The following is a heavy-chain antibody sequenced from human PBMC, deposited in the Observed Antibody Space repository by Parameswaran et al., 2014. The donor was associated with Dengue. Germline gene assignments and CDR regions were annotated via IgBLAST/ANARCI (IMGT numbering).Heavy chain of an antibody. CDR2: LLQWEH. CDR3: ARVTMVRGVIPSLDV. Sequence: WIRQPQEGPGVDWVHLLQWEHLLQPVLKSRVTISVDTSKNQFSLKLSSVTAADTAVYYCARVTMVRGVIPSLDVWGQGTTVTVSS. D-gene: IGHD3-10*01. V-gene: IGHV4-31*02. J-gene: IGHJ6*02.